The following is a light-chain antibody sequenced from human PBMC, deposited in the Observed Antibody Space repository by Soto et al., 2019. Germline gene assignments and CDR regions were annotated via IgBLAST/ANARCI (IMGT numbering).Light chain of an antibody. Sequence: QSALTQPASVSGSPGQSITISCTGTSSDIGGYNYVSWYQQHPGKAPKLMIYDVSNRPSGVSNRFSGSKSGNTASLTISGLQAEDEADHYCCSFTSSNTYVVLGGGTKLTVL. CDR1: SSDIGGYNY. V-gene: IGLV2-14*01. CDR2: DVS. CDR3: CSFTSSNTYVV. J-gene: IGLJ2*01.